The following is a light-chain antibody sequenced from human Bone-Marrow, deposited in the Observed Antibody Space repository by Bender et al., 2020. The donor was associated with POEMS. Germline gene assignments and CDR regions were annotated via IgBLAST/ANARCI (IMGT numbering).Light chain of an antibody. CDR1: SSDVGSYTY. Sequence: QSALTQPASVSGSPGQSITISCTGSSSDVGSYTYVSWYQQHPGKAPKLIIYDVTKRPSGVPDRFSGSKSGNTASLTISGLQAEDEADYYCCSYAGYYSVIFGGGTELTVL. CDR2: DVT. J-gene: IGLJ2*01. CDR3: CSYAGYYSVI. V-gene: IGLV2-11*01.